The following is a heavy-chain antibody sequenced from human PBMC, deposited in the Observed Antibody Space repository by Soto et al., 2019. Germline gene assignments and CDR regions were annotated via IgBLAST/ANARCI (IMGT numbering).Heavy chain of an antibody. CDR3: ARGGPYYYDSSGYSEYFQH. CDR2: ISYDGSNK. J-gene: IGHJ1*01. CDR1: GFTFSSYA. D-gene: IGHD3-22*01. Sequence: GGSLRLSCAASGFTFSSYAMHWVRQAPGKGLEWVAVISYDGSNKYYADSVKGRFTISRDNSKNTLYLQMNSLRAEDTAVYYCARGGPYYYDSSGYSEYFQHWGQGTLVTVSS. V-gene: IGHV3-30-3*01.